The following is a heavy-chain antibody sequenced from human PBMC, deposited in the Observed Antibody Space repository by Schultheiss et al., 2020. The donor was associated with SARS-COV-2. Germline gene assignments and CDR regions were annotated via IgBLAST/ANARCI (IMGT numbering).Heavy chain of an antibody. CDR3: ARSYYGSGSHLDY. CDR1: GGSIRSYY. CDR2: IYYSGST. D-gene: IGHD3-10*01. Sequence: SQTLSLTCTVSGGSIRSYYWSWIRQPPGKGLEWIGYIYYSGSTNYNPSLKSRVTISVDTSKNQFSLKLSSVTAADTAVYYCARSYYGSGSHLDYWGQGTLVTVSS. J-gene: IGHJ4*02. V-gene: IGHV4-59*01.